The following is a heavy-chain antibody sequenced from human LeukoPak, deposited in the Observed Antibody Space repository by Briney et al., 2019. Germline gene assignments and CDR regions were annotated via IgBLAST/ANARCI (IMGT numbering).Heavy chain of an antibody. CDR3: ARRLYSSSSTDGMDV. Sequence: GGSLRLSCAGSGFTFSGYEMSWVRQAPGKGLEWVSYISSSSSYTNYADSVKGRFTISRDNAKNSLYLQMNSLRAEDTAVYYCARRLYSSSSTDGMDVWGQGTTVTVSS. D-gene: IGHD6-6*01. J-gene: IGHJ6*02. CDR2: ISSSSSYT. CDR1: GFTFSGYE. V-gene: IGHV3-11*06.